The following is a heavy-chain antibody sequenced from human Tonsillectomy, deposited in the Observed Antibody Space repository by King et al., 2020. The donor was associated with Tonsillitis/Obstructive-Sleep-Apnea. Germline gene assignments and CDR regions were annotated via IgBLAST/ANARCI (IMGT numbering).Heavy chain of an antibody. CDR1: GGSFSGYY. D-gene: IGHD1-26*01. J-gene: IGHJ4*02. Sequence: VQLQQWGAGLLKPSETLSLTCAVYGGSFSGYYWSWIRQPPGKGLEWIGEINHSGSTNYNPSLKSRVTISVDTSKNQFSLKLSSVTAADTAVYYCARGTEAFGSPNHFDYWGQGTLVTVSS. CDR3: ARGTEAFGSPNHFDY. V-gene: IGHV4-34*01. CDR2: INHSGST.